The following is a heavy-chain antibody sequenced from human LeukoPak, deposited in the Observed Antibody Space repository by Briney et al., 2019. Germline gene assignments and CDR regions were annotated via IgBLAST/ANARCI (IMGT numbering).Heavy chain of an antibody. J-gene: IGHJ6*03. V-gene: IGHV4-59*12. CDR2: IYYSGST. CDR1: GGSISSYY. D-gene: IGHD3-10*01. CDR3: ARGPYYYGSGSLTYYYYYYMDV. Sequence: SETQSLTCTVSGGSISSYYWSWIRQPPGKGLEWIGYIYYSGSTNYNPSLKSRVTISVDTSKYQFSLKLSSVTAADTAVYDCARGPYYYGSGSLTYYYYYYMDVWGKGTTVTVSS.